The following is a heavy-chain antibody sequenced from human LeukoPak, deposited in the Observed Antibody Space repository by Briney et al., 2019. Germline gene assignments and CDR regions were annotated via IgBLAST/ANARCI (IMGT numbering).Heavy chain of an antibody. D-gene: IGHD3-16*02. CDR1: GGSFSGYY. CDR2: INHSGST. CDR3: ARGLSGYDYVWGSYRYTASFDY. J-gene: IGHJ4*02. Sequence: SETLSLTCAVYGGSFSGYYWSWIRQPPGKGLEWIGEINHSGSTNYNPSLKSRVTISVDTSKNQFSLKLSSVTAADTAVYYCARGLSGYDYVWGSYRYTASFDYWGQGTLVTVSS. V-gene: IGHV4-34*01.